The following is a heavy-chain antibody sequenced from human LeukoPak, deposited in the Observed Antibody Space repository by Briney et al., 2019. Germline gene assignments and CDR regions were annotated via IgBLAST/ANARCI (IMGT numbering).Heavy chain of an antibody. V-gene: IGHV3-64*02. Sequence: GGSLRLSCAASGFTFSSYAMHWVRQAPEKGLEYVAAISNNGGTTYYADSVKGRFTISRHNSKNTLYLQMGSLRAEDMALYYCTRRAAADTFYSDYWGQGIRVTVSS. CDR1: GFTFSSYA. CDR3: TRRAAADTFYSDY. CDR2: ISNNGGTT. J-gene: IGHJ4*02. D-gene: IGHD6-13*01.